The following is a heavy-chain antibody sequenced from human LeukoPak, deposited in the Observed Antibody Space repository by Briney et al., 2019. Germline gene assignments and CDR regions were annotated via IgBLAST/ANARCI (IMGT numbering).Heavy chain of an antibody. D-gene: IGHD1-26*01. Sequence: GASVKVSCKASGYTFINSGISWVRQAPGQGLAWMGWISAYNGDTNYAQKFQGRVTMTTDTSTSTAYMELRSLRSDDTAVYYCARDSGTYSYFDYWGQGTLVTVSS. CDR3: ARDSGTYSYFDY. CDR2: ISAYNGDT. J-gene: IGHJ4*02. CDR1: GYTFINSG. V-gene: IGHV1-18*01.